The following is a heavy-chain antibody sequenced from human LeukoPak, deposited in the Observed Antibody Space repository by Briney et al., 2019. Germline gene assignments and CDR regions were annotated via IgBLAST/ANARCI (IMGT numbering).Heavy chain of an antibody. CDR1: GFTFSDYY. CDR3: ARLVIDSPSSYYMDV. CDR2: ISSSVSTI. D-gene: IGHD2-21*01. J-gene: IGHJ6*03. V-gene: IGHV3-11*04. Sequence: GGSLRLSCAASGFTFSDYYMSWIRQAPGKGLEWVSYISSSVSTIHYADSVRGRFTMSRDNAKNSLYLQMTSLRDEDTAVYYCARLVIDSPSSYYMDVWGNGTTVTVSS.